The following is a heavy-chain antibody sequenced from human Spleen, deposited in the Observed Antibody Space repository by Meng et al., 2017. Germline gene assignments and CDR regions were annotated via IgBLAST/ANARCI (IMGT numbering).Heavy chain of an antibody. CDR3: ARGPTTMAHDFDY. Sequence: SVAGLSKPSQTLSLTCAVYAGSLSGDYCSWISQPPGRGLEWIGKINHSGSTNYNPSLESRATISVDTSQNNLSLKLSSVTAADSAVYYCARGPTTMAHDFDYWGQGTLVTVSS. D-gene: IGHD4-11*01. CDR2: INHSGST. CDR1: AGSLSGDY. V-gene: IGHV4-34*01. J-gene: IGHJ4*02.